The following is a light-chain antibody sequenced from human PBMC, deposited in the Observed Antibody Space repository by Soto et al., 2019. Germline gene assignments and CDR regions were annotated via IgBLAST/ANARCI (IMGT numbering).Light chain of an antibody. CDR3: QQTFNSPIT. V-gene: IGKV1-39*01. Sequence: DIELTQSPSSRSASVGDRVIITCLASLSISRSLHWYHQQPGKGPKVLIYGASSLQSGVSSRFSGSGSGTDFTLTISSVRPEDLGSFYCQQTFNSPITFGQGTRLEIK. CDR2: GAS. J-gene: IGKJ5*01. CDR1: LSISRS.